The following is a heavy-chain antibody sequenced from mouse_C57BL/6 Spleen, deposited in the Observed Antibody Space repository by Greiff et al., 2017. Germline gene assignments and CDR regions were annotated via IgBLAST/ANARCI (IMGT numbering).Heavy chain of an antibody. CDR1: GFNIKDYY. CDR2: IDPADGET. Sequence: VQLQQSGAELVKPGASVKLSCTASGFNIKDYYMHWVKQRPEQGREWIGRIDPADGETKYAPKFQGKATITADTSSTTAYLQLSSLTSEDTAVYYCARGLYSNSWFAYWGQGTLVTVSA. CDR3: ARGLYSNSWFAY. J-gene: IGHJ3*01. D-gene: IGHD2-5*01. V-gene: IGHV14-2*01.